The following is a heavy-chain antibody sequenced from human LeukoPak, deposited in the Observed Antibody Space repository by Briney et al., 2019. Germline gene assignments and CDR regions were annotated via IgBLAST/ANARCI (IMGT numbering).Heavy chain of an antibody. D-gene: IGHD2-15*01. CDR3: ARVEVVVAATWWFDP. CDR2: IIPIFGTA. J-gene: IGHJ5*02. CDR1: GGTFSSYA. V-gene: IGHV1-69*05. Sequence: SVKVSCKASGGTFSSYAISRVRQAPGQGLEWMGGIIPIFGTANYAQKFQGRVTITTDESTSTAYMELSSLRSEDTAVYYCARVEVVVAATWWFDPWGQGTLVTVSS.